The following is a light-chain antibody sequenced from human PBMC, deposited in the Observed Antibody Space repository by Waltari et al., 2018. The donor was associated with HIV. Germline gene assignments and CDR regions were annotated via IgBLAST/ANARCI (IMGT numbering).Light chain of an antibody. J-gene: IGLJ2*01. CDR1: SSNIGNHY. CDR3: GTWNSSLTAVV. Sequence: QSVLMQPPSVSAAPGQKVTISCSGSSSNIGNHYVSWYQHFPGAAPKLLIYDNDNRPSEIPERFSCAKSGTAATLGITGLQTGDEAHYYCGTWNSSLTAVVFGGGTKLTVL. V-gene: IGLV1-51*01. CDR2: DND.